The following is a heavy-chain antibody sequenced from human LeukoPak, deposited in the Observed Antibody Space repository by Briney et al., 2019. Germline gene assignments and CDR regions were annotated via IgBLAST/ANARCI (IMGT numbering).Heavy chain of an antibody. Sequence: GGSLRLSCAASGFTFSSNGMSGVRKAPGKGLEWVSAISGSGGSTYYADSVKGRFTISRDNSKNTLYLQMNSLRAEDTAVYYCARDDYYGSGTRVPLDYWGQGTLVTVSS. CDR1: GFTFSSNG. J-gene: IGHJ4*02. V-gene: IGHV3-23*01. CDR2: ISGSGGST. CDR3: ARDDYYGSGTRVPLDY. D-gene: IGHD3-10*01.